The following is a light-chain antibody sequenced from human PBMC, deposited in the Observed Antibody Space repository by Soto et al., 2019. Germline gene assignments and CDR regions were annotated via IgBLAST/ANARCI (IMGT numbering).Light chain of an antibody. CDR2: DNN. Sequence: QSVLTQPPSVSAAPGQKVTISCSGSSSNIGSNYVSWYQQLPGTAPKLLICDNNKRPSGIPDRFPGSKSGTSATLGITGLQTGDEADYYCGTWDSSLSAGVFGGGTKVTVL. J-gene: IGLJ3*02. CDR1: SSNIGSNY. V-gene: IGLV1-51*01. CDR3: GTWDSSLSAGV.